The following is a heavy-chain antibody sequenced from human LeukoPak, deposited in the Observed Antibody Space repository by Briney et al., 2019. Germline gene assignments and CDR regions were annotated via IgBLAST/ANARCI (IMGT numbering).Heavy chain of an antibody. V-gene: IGHV4-59*08. D-gene: IGHD2-2*01. Sequence: SETLSLTCTVSGGSISSYYWSWIRQPPGRGLEWIGYIYYRGSTNHNPTLKSRVTISVDTSKNQFSLKLSSVTATDTTVYYCARHWCTSTSCYSFFDYWGQGTLVTVSS. CDR3: ARHWCTSTSCYSFFDY. J-gene: IGHJ4*02. CDR1: GGSISSYY. CDR2: IYYRGST.